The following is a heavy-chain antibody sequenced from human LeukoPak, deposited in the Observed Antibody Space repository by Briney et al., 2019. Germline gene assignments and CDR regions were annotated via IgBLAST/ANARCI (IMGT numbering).Heavy chain of an antibody. CDR1: GLTFSSYG. CDR2: ISGSGGRT. D-gene: IGHD1-26*01. CDR3: AERGAEVGATVAPGDY. V-gene: IGHV3-23*01. Sequence: PGGSLRLSCAASGLTFSSYGMSWVRQAPGKGLEWVSTISGSGGRTYYADSVKGRFTISRDNSKNTLYLQMNSLRAEDTAVYYCAERGAEVGATVAPGDYWGQGTLVTVSS. J-gene: IGHJ4*02.